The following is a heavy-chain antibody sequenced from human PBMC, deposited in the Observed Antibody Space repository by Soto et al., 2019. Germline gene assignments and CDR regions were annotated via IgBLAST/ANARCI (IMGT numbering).Heavy chain of an antibody. CDR1: GFTLSGSA. D-gene: IGHD1-26*01. CDR3: TRSGGSYSVGY. V-gene: IGHV3-73*02. Sequence: EVQLVESGGGLVQPGESLKLSCAASGFTLSGSAVHWVRQTSGKGLEWVGRIRSKTHNYATDYIESVKGRFTMSRDDSNNTAYLQMNGLKTDDTAVYYCTRSGGSYSVGYWGQGTLVTVSS. J-gene: IGHJ4*02. CDR2: IRSKTHNYAT.